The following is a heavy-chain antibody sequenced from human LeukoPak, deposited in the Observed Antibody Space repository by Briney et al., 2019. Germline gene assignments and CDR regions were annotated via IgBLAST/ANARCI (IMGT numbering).Heavy chain of an antibody. Sequence: ASVKVSCKASGYTFIDYYMHWVRQAPGQGLEWIGWVSPNSGGTKYVQKFQGRVTMTRDTSITTVYMELSGLSFDDTAVYYCARGGGRYSVDYWGQGTLVIVSS. D-gene: IGHD1-26*01. V-gene: IGHV1-2*02. CDR1: GYTFIDYY. CDR2: VSPNSGGT. J-gene: IGHJ4*02. CDR3: ARGGGRYSVDY.